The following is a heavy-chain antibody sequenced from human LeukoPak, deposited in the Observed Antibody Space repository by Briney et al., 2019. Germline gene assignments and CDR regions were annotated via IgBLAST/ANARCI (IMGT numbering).Heavy chain of an antibody. CDR1: GYTFSSYD. CDR2: MNPNSGNT. CDR3: ARPRLQLWPEDYAFDI. J-gene: IGHJ3*02. Sequence: ASVKVSCKASGYTFSSYDINWVRQATGQGLEWMGWMNPNSGNTGYAQKCQGRVTMTRNTSISTAYMELSSLRSEDTAVYYCARPRLQLWPEDYAFDIWGQGTMVTVSS. D-gene: IGHD5-18*01. V-gene: IGHV1-8*01.